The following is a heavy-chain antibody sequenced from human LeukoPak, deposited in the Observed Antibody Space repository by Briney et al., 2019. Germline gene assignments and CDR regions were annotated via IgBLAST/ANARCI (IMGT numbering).Heavy chain of an antibody. CDR2: INPNSGGT. V-gene: IGHV1-2*02. Sequence: GASVKVSCKASGYTFTGYYMHWVRQAPGQGLEWMGWINPNSGGTNYAQKFQGRVTMTRDTSISTVYMELSSMRYEDTAVYYCAREGPETFWFDPWGQGTLVTVSS. D-gene: IGHD1-14*01. CDR3: AREGPETFWFDP. CDR1: GYTFTGYY. J-gene: IGHJ5*02.